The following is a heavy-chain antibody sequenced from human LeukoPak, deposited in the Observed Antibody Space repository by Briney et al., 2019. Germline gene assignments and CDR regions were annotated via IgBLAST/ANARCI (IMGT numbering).Heavy chain of an antibody. D-gene: IGHD5-24*01. Sequence: ETLSLTCTVSGGSFSSYYWSWIRQPAGKGLEWIGRIYTSGSTNYNSSLKSRVTMSVDTSKNQVSLKLSSVTAADTAVCYCATGDGYNSFDYWGQGTLVTVSS. J-gene: IGHJ4*02. CDR2: IYTSGST. V-gene: IGHV4-4*07. CDR1: GGSFSSYY. CDR3: ATGDGYNSFDY.